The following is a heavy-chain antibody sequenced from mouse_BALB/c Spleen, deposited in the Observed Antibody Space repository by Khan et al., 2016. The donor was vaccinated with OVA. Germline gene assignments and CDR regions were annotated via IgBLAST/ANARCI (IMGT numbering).Heavy chain of an antibody. Sequence: VQLKESGPGLVKPSQSLSLTCTVTGYSITSDYAWNWIRQFPGNKLEWMCYISYSGGTSYNPYLKSRISITRDTSTNQFFLQLNSVTAEDTATYYCALRSYWGQGTLVTVSA. CDR3: ALRSY. J-gene: IGHJ3*01. CDR2: ISYSGGT. V-gene: IGHV3-2*02. D-gene: IGHD1-1*01. CDR1: GYSITSDYA.